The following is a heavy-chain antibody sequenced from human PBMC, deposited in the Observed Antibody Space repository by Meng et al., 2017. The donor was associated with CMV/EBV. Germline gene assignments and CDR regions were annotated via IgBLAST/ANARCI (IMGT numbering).Heavy chain of an antibody. Sequence: ASVKVSCKASGYTFTGYYMHCVRQAPGQGLEWMGWINPNSGGTNYAQKFQGRVTMTRDTSISTAYMELSRLRSDDTAVYYCARVPYYDFWSGLSGMDVWGQGTTVTVSS. CDR2: INPNSGGT. CDR1: GYTFTGYY. J-gene: IGHJ6*02. CDR3: ARVPYYDFWSGLSGMDV. D-gene: IGHD3-3*01. V-gene: IGHV1-2*02.